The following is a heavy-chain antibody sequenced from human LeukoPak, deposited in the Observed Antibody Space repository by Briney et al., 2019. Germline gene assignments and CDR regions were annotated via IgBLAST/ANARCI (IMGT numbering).Heavy chain of an antibody. CDR3: ATEGTSYGSGSYYNDRYYYHGMDV. V-gene: IGHV4-39*01. D-gene: IGHD3-10*01. CDR2: GYYSGST. CDR1: GGSISSRTYY. J-gene: IGHJ6*02. Sequence: SETLSLTCAVSGGSISSRTYYWGWIRQPPGKGLEWIGSGYYSGSTYHNLSLKSRVTISVDTSKNQFSLKLSSVTAADTAVYYCATEGTSYGSGSYYNDRYYYHGMDVWGQGTTVIVSS.